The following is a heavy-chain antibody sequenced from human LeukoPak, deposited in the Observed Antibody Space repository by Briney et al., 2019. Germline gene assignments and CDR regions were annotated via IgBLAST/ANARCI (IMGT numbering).Heavy chain of an antibody. CDR2: ISSSSSYI. D-gene: IGHD3-16*01. CDR1: GFTFSSYS. CDR3: ARDARGGWSGFDAFDI. Sequence: GRSLRLSCAVSGFTFSSYSMNWVRQAPGKGLEWVSSISSSSSYIYYADSVKGRFTISRDNAKNSLYLQMNSLRAEDTAVYYCARDARGGWSGFDAFDIWGQGTMVTVSS. V-gene: IGHV3-21*01. J-gene: IGHJ3*02.